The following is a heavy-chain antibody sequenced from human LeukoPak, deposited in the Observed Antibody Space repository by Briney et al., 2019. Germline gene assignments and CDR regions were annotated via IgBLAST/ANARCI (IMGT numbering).Heavy chain of an antibody. CDR2: ISYDGSNK. CDR1: GFIFSSYA. V-gene: IGHV3-30*04. Sequence: GGSLRLSCAASGFIFSSYAMHWVRQAPGKGLEWVAVISYDGSNKYYADSVKGRFTISRDNSKNTLYLQMNSLRAEDTAVYYCARDPGLWFGELFRYYYYGMDVWGQGTTVTVSS. D-gene: IGHD3-10*01. J-gene: IGHJ6*02. CDR3: ARDPGLWFGELFRYYYYGMDV.